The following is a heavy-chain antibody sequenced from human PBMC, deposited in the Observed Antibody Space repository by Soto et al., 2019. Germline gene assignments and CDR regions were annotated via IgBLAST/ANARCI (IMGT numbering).Heavy chain of an antibody. CDR2: INPNSGGT. CDR1: GYTFTGYY. V-gene: IGHV1-2*02. Sequence: ASVKVSCKASGYTFTGYYMHWERQAPGQGLEWMGWINPNSGGTNYAQKFQGRVTMTRDTSISTAYMELSRLRSDDTAVYYCARGGYSGYAYYYGMDVWGQGTTVTVSS. J-gene: IGHJ6*02. CDR3: ARGGYSGYAYYYGMDV. D-gene: IGHD5-12*01.